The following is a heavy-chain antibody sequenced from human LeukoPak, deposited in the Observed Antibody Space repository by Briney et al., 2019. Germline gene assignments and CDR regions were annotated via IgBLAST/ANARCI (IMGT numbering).Heavy chain of an antibody. Sequence: PGGSLRLSCAASGFTFSSYWMSWVRQAPGKGLEWVANIKQDGSEKYYVDSVKGRLTISRDNAKNSLYLQMNSLRAEDTAVYYCARDHLVVVAATLYYYDYYGMDVWGQGTTVTVSS. CDR3: ARDHLVVVAATLYYYDYYGMDV. CDR1: GFTFSSYW. CDR2: IKQDGSEK. D-gene: IGHD2-15*01. J-gene: IGHJ6*02. V-gene: IGHV3-7*01.